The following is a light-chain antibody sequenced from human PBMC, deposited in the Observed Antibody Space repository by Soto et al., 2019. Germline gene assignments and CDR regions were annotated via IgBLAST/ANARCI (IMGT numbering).Light chain of an antibody. V-gene: IGLV2-14*01. CDR1: SSDLGGLNY. CDR3: SSYTTVPSPQWV. CDR2: KVD. J-gene: IGLJ3*02. Sequence: QSALTQPASVSGSPGQSITIPCSGRSSDLGGLNYVSWYQQHPGKVPKLIIYKVDNRPSGISDRFSASKSGNTASLTISGLQAEDEAXYYCSSYTTVPSPQWVFAGGTKVTVL.